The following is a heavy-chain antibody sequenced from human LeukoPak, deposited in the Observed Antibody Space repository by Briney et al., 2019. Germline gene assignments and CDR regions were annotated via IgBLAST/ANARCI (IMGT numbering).Heavy chain of an antibody. CDR2: INPNSGAT. V-gene: IGHV1-2*02. CDR3: ARVKKLMPEFEF. Sequence: ASVKVSCKSSGYTFIDYYIHWVRQAPGQGLEWMGWINPNSGATKYAQKFQGRVSMARDTSINTAYMDLTNLRSDDTAIFYCARVKKLMPEFEFWGQGTLVTVSS. J-gene: IGHJ4*02. CDR1: GYTFIDYY. D-gene: IGHD2-2*01.